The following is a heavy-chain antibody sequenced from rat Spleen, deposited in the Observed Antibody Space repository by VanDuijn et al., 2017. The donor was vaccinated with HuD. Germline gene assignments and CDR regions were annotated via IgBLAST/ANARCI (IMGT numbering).Heavy chain of an antibody. CDR1: GYSITSNY. D-gene: IGHD1-6*01. V-gene: IGHV3-1*01. CDR2: ISYSGST. Sequence: EVQLQESGPGLVKPSQSLSLTCSVTGYSITSNYWGWIRKFPGNKMEWMGYISYSGSTSYNPSLKSRIAITRDTSKNQFFLQLNSVTTEDTATYYCTRKFTTDLYWYFDFWGPGTMVTVSS. CDR3: TRKFTTDLYWYFDF. J-gene: IGHJ1*01.